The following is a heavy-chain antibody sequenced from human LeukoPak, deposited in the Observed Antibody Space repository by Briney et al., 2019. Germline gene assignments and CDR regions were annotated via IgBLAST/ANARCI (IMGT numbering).Heavy chain of an antibody. CDR1: GGSISSYY. D-gene: IGHD3-22*01. CDR3: ARGGSSGPGYYTRFDP. Sequence: PSETLSLTCTVSGGSISSYYWSWIRQPPGKGLEWIGYIYYSGSTNYNPSLKSRVTISVDTSKNQFSLKLSSVTAADTAVYYCARGGSSGPGYYTRFDPWGQGTLVTVSS. J-gene: IGHJ5*02. CDR2: IYYSGST. V-gene: IGHV4-59*01.